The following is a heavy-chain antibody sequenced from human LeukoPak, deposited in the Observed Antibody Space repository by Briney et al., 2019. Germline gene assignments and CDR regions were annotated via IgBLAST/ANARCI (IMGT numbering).Heavy chain of an antibody. CDR2: IYYSGST. J-gene: IGHJ5*02. CDR3: AGDTRDTAMVTGGWFDP. CDR1: GGSISSGGYY. V-gene: IGHV4-31*03. D-gene: IGHD5-18*01. Sequence: PSQTLSLTCTVSGGSISSGGYYWSWIRQHPGKGLEWIGHIYYSGSTYYNPSLKSRVTISVDTSKNQFSLKLSSVTAADTAVYYCAGDTRDTAMVTGGWFDPWGQGTLVTVSS.